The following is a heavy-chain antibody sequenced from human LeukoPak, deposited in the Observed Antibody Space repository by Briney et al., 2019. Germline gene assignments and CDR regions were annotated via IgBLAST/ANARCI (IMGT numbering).Heavy chain of an antibody. CDR3: AKDPDYYDSSGYPDY. CDR2: INWNGGNT. J-gene: IGHJ4*02. D-gene: IGHD3-22*01. CDR1: GFTFSNAW. Sequence: GGSLRLSCAASGFTFSNAWMSWVRQAPGKGLEWVSGINWNGGNTGYSDSVKGRFTISRDNAKNSLYLQMDSLRAEDTALYYCAKDPDYYDSSGYPDYWGQGTLVTVSS. V-gene: IGHV3-20*04.